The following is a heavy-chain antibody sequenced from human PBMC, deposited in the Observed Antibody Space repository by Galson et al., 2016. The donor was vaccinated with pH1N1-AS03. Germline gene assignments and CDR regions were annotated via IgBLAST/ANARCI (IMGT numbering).Heavy chain of an antibody. CDR1: GDTVTDYY. CDR3: ARGYNVWTAFDY. CDR2: INPKSGGT. J-gene: IGHJ4*02. Sequence: SVKVSCKASGDTVTDYYIHWVRQAPGQGLEWMGWINPKSGGTKFDQKFQGRVTMTRDTTINTLYMELSSLRSDDTAIYFCARGYNVWTAFDYRGQGALVTVSS. D-gene: IGHD3/OR15-3a*01. V-gene: IGHV1-2*02.